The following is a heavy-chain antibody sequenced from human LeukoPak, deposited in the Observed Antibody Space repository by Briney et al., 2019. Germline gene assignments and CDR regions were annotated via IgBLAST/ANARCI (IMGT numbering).Heavy chain of an antibody. CDR1: GFTFSSYA. Sequence: GGSLRLSCAASGFTFSSYAMSWVRQAPGKGLELVSAISGSGGSTYYADSVKGRFTISRDNSKNMLYLQMNSLRAEDTAVYYCAKEGYSGYDYSDYWGQGTLVTVSS. CDR2: ISGSGGST. CDR3: AKEGYSGYDYSDY. J-gene: IGHJ4*02. V-gene: IGHV3-23*01. D-gene: IGHD5-12*01.